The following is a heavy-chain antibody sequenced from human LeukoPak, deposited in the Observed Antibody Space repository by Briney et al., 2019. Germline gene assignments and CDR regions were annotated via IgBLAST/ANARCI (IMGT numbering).Heavy chain of an antibody. CDR3: ARGPSSGSGSSYFDS. J-gene: IGHJ4*02. CDR1: GGSFSGYY. D-gene: IGHD3-10*01. CDR2: INHSGST. Sequence: SETLSLTCAVYGGSFSGYYWSWIRQPPGKGLEWIGEINHSGSTNYNSSLKSRVTLSVDTSKNQFSLKLCSGTAADTGLYFCARGPSSGSGSSYFDSWGQGSRVTVSS. V-gene: IGHV4-34*01.